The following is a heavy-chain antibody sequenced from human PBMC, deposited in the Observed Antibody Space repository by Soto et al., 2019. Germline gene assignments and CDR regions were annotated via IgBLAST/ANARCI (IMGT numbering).Heavy chain of an antibody. V-gene: IGHV3-23*01. CDR1: GFTFINYA. D-gene: IGHD6-19*01. Sequence: EVQLLESGGGFVQPGGSLRLSCAASGFTFINYAMSWVRQAPGEGLEWVSTISGNGANTHYADSVKGRFSISRDNSKNTLYIQMNSLRAEDTAVYYWAKDYGSSRYFFDYWGQGALVTVSS. CDR2: ISGNGANT. CDR3: AKDYGSSRYFFDY. J-gene: IGHJ4*02.